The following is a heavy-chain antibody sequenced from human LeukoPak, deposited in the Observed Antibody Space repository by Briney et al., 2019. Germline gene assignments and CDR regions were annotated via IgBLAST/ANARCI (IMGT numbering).Heavy chain of an antibody. CDR3: GRRGIAVAGTLRNWFDP. Sequence: SQTLSLTCTVSGGSIISDNYYWSWIRQHPGKGLEWIGYIYYSGNTYFHPSLKSRVTISVDTSKNQFSLNLSSVTAADTAVYYCGRRGIAVAGTLRNWFDPWGQGTLVTVSS. V-gene: IGHV4-31*03. J-gene: IGHJ5*02. CDR1: GGSIISDNYY. D-gene: IGHD6-19*01. CDR2: IYYSGNT.